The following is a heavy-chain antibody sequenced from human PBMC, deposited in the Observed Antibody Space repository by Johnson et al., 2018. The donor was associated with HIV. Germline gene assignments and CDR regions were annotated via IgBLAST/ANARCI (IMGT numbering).Heavy chain of an antibody. V-gene: IGHV3-20*03. J-gene: IGHJ3*02. D-gene: IGHD3-22*01. CDR3: ARVDYDSSGYYLYAFDI. Sequence: GYADSVKGRFTISRDNAKNSLYLQMNSLRAEDTALYYCARVDYDSSGYYLYAFDIWGQGTMVTVSS.